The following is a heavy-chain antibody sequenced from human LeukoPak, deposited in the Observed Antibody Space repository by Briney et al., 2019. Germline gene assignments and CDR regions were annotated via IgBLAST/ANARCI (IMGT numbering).Heavy chain of an antibody. CDR1: GFTFSSYS. CDR3: ARDARYYDSGGYPGDY. D-gene: IGHD3-22*01. V-gene: IGHV3-21*01. CDR2: ISSSSSYI. J-gene: IGHJ4*02. Sequence: GGSLRLSCAASGFTFSSYSMNWVRQAPGKGLEWVSSISSSSSYIYYADSVKGRFTISRDNAKNTLYLQMNSLRAEDTAVYYCARDARYYDSGGYPGDYWGQGTLVTVSS.